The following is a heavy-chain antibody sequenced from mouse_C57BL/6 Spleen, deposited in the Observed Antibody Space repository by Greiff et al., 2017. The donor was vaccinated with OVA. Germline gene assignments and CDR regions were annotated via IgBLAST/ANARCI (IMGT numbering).Heavy chain of an antibody. CDR1: GFNIKDDY. J-gene: IGHJ3*01. Sequence: VQLQQSGAELVRPGASVKLSCTASGFNIKDDYMHWVKQRPEQGLEWIGWIDPENGDTEYASKFQGKATITADTSSNTAYLQLSSLTSEDTAVYCCPPRYYGSSLAYWGQGTLVTVSA. CDR3: PPRYYGSSLAY. V-gene: IGHV14-4*01. D-gene: IGHD1-1*01. CDR2: IDPENGDT.